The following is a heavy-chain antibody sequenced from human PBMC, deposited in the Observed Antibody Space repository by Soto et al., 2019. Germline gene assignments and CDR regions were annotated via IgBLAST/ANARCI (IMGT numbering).Heavy chain of an antibody. V-gene: IGHV4-31*03. J-gene: IGHJ4*02. Sequence: VQLQESGPGLVRPSQTLSLTCTVSGGSISSGGYYWSWIRQHPGKGLEWIGYISNSGSTDYNPSVKSRVTISVDTSKCPFSLKLGSVTAAETAVYFWAREGGGGYYFDSSGYLDYWGQGTLVTVSS. CDR3: AREGGGGYYFDSSGYLDY. CDR1: GGSISSGGYY. CDR2: ISNSGST. D-gene: IGHD3-22*01.